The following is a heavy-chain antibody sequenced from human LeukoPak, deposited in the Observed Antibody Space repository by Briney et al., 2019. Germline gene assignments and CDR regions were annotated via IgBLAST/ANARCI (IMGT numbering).Heavy chain of an antibody. Sequence: GASVKVSCKVSGYTLTEFSMHWVRQAPGKGLEWMGGFDPEDGETIYAQELQGRVTMTKDTSTDTAYMELSSLRSEDTAVYYCATWYYYESSDYYLADYWGQGTLVTVSS. CDR2: FDPEDGET. CDR1: GYTLTEFS. CDR3: ATWYYYESSDYYLADY. J-gene: IGHJ4*02. V-gene: IGHV1-24*01. D-gene: IGHD3-22*01.